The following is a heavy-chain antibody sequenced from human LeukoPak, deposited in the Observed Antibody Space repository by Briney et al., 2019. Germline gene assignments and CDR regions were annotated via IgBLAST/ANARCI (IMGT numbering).Heavy chain of an antibody. D-gene: IGHD5-18*01. Sequence: PGGSLRLSCAASGFTFSSYGMHWVRQAPGKGLEWVAVISYDGSNKYYADSVKGRFTISRDNSKNTLYLQMNSLRAEDTAVYYCAKDRSRLQLWSPFDYWGQGTLVTVSS. J-gene: IGHJ4*02. V-gene: IGHV3-30*18. CDR2: ISYDGSNK. CDR1: GFTFSSYG. CDR3: AKDRSRLQLWSPFDY.